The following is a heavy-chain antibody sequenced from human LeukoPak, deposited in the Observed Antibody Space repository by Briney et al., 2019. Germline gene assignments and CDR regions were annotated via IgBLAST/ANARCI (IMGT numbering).Heavy chain of an antibody. J-gene: IGHJ4*02. Sequence: GGSLRLSCAASGFTFSTYTMYWVRHPPGKRLEWVSIIGSSGGGIHYADSEKGRFTISRDNSKNALYLQMNSLRVEDTAVYYCAIDPNWGTHSWGQGVLVTVSS. CDR3: AIDPNWGTHS. CDR1: GFTFSTYT. CDR2: IGSSGGGI. V-gene: IGHV3-23*01. D-gene: IGHD7-27*01.